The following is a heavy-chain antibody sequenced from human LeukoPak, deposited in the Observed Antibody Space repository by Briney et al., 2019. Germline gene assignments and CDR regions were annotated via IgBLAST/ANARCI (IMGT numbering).Heavy chain of an antibody. CDR2: IYYSGGT. CDR3: ARGPYYAFWSGYYTVDY. J-gene: IGHJ4*02. CDR1: GGSISGYY. V-gene: IGHV4-59*12. D-gene: IGHD3-3*01. Sequence: ETLSLSCTVSGGSISGYYWSWIRQPPGEGLEWMGYIYYSGGTNNNASLKSRVTISVDTSTTQFSLKLSSVTAADTAVYYCARGPYYAFWSGYYTVDYWGQGTLVTVSS.